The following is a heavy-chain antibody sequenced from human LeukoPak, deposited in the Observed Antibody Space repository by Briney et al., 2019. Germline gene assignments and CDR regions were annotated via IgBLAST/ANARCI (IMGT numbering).Heavy chain of an antibody. D-gene: IGHD4-17*01. V-gene: IGHV5-51*01. J-gene: IGHJ3*02. CDR3: ARDYGDYEGIGAFDI. Sequence: GESLKISCKGSGYSFTRYWIAWVRQMPGKGLEWMGIIYPGDSDTRYSSSLQGQVTISADKSISTAYLQWSSLKASDTAMYYCARDYGDYEGIGAFDIWGQGTMVTVSS. CDR2: IYPGDSDT. CDR1: GYSFTRYW.